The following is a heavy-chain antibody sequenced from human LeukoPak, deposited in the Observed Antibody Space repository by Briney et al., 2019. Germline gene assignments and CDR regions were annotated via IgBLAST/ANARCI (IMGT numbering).Heavy chain of an antibody. D-gene: IGHD3-9*01. CDR2: IYYSGST. J-gene: IGHJ4*02. Sequence: PSETLSLTCTVSGGSISSSSYYWGWIRQPPGKGLEWIGSIYYSGSTYYNPSLKSRVTISVDTSKNQFSLKLSSVTAADTAIYYCATGRSIRYFDYWGQGTLLSVSS. CDR3: ATGRSIRYFDY. V-gene: IGHV4-39*01. CDR1: GGSISSSSYY.